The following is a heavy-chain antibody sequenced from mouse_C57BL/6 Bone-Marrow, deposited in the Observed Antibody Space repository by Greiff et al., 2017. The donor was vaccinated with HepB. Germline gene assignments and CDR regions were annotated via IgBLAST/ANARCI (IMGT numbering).Heavy chain of an antibody. CDR3: ARRVDYYAMDY. Sequence: VQLQQSDAELVKPGASVKLSCKASGYTFTDYTIHWMKQRPEQGLEWIGYIYPRDGSTKYNEKFKGKATLTADKSSSTAYMQLNSLTSEDSAVYFCARRVDYYAMDYWGQGTSGTVSS. J-gene: IGHJ4*01. V-gene: IGHV1-78*01. D-gene: IGHD1-1*01. CDR2: IYPRDGST. CDR1: GYTFTDYT.